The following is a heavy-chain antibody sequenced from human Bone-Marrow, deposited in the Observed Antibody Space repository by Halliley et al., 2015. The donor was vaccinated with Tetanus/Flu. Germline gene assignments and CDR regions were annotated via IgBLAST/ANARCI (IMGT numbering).Heavy chain of an antibody. D-gene: IGHD7-27*01. CDR1: GGFISTYY. V-gene: IGHV4-59*01. J-gene: IGHJ3*02. CDR3: AGGPNGDDAFDM. Sequence: TLSLTCDVSGGFISTYYWTWIRQPPGKGLEWIGYISYRGSTNHNPSLQSRVTMSVYTSKNQFSLNLTSVTAADTAMYYCAGGPNGDDAFDMWGQGTIVTVSS. CDR2: ISYRGST.